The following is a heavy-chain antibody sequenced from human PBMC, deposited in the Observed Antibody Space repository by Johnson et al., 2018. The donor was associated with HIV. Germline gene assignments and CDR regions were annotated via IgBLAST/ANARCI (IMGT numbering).Heavy chain of an antibody. J-gene: IGHJ3*01. CDR1: GFPFRSYT. CDR2: ISYDGTKK. D-gene: IGHD3-3*01. V-gene: IGHV3-30-3*01. Sequence: MQLVESGGGLIQPGGSLRLSCAASGFPFRSYTVHWVRQAPGKGLEWVAVISYDGTKKYYADSVTGRFTISRDNSKNTLFLQMNSLRPEETAIYYCASPPSGYDFWDGPNIFDVWGQGTMVSVAS. CDR3: ASPPSGYDFWDGPNIFDV.